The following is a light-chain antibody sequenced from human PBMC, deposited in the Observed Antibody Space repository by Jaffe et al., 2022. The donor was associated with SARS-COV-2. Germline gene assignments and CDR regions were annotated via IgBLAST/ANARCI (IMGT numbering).Light chain of an antibody. CDR2: RNN. V-gene: IGLV1-47*01. Sequence: QSVLTQPPSASGTPGQRVTISCSGSSSNIGRNYVYWYQQLPATAPKLLMYRNNQRPSGVPDRFSGSKSGTSASLAISGLRSEDEADYYCAAWDDTLSAYVFGTGTKVTVL. J-gene: IGLJ1*01. CDR1: SSNIGRNY. CDR3: AAWDDTLSAYV.